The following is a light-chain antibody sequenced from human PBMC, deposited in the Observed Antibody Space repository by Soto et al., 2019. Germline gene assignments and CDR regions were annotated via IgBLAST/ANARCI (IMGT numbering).Light chain of an antibody. CDR1: QSINNY. CDR3: QQRFNWQVT. CDR2: DAS. V-gene: IGKV3-11*01. J-gene: IGKJ5*01. Sequence: EIVLTQSPVTLSLSPGERATLSCRASQSINNYLAWYQQKPGQAPRLLIYDASNRATGIPARFSGSGSGTDFTLTISSLEPEDFAVYYCQQRFNWQVTFGQGTRLEIK.